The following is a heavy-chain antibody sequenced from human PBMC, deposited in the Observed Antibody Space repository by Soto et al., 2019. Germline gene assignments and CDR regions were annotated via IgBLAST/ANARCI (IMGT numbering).Heavy chain of an antibody. V-gene: IGHV4-59*01. CDR2: IYYGGSI. CDR3: TGAYYDINGYSLAP. J-gene: IGHJ5*02. Sequence: SETLSLTCSVSGGSISSGYWTWIRQPPGKGLEWIGYIYYGGSINYNPSLKSRVIISVDTAKNQFSLRPSSVTAADTAVYYCTGAYYDINGYSLAPWGQGTSVTVSS. CDR1: GGSISSGY. D-gene: IGHD3-22*01.